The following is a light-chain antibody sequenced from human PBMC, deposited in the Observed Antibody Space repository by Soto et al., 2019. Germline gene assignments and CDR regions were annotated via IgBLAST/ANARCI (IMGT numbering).Light chain of an antibody. V-gene: IGKV1-12*01. CDR2: AAS. CDR1: QDIGVR. Sequence: DIQMTQSPSSLSASIGDRVTITCRASQDIGVRVAWCQQKPGKAPKYLIQAASSLQSGVPSRFSGSGSGTEFFLSINNLQPEDFATYFCLQVFSYPRTFGQGTKVDI. J-gene: IGKJ1*01. CDR3: LQVFSYPRT.